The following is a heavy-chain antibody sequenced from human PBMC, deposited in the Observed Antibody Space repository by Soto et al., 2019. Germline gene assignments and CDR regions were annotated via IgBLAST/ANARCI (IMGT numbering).Heavy chain of an antibody. V-gene: IGHV4-31*03. CDR2: IYHSGST. Sequence: PSETLSLTCTVSGGSIRSGTYYWHWIRQHPGKGLEWIGYIYHSGSTYYNPSLESRVNISLDTSKNHFSLKLSSVTAADTAVYYCARSYVSGIYDGGPPNWFDPRAQRTPVTVSS. J-gene: IGHJ5*01. CDR1: GGSIRSGTYY. CDR3: ARSYVSGIYDGGPPNWFDP. D-gene: IGHD3-10*01.